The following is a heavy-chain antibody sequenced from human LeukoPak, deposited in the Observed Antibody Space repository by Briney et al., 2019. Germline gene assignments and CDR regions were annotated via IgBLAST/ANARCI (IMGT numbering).Heavy chain of an antibody. V-gene: IGHV3-30*02. CDR3: AKFRFVGEGFYYFDY. CDR2: IRYDGSNK. J-gene: IGHJ4*02. D-gene: IGHD3-3*01. CDR1: GFTFSSYG. Sequence: GGSLRLSCAASGFTFSSYGMHWVRQAPGKGLEWVAFIRYDGSNKYYADSVKGRFTISRDNSKNTLYLQMNSLRAEDTAVYYCAKFRFVGEGFYYFDYWGQGTLVTVSS.